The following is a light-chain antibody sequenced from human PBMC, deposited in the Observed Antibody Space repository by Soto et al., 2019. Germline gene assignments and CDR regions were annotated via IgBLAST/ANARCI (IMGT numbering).Light chain of an antibody. Sequence: DIVMTQSPSSLPATVGERVTISCRASQSISNFYNWYQQKPGKPPELLIYHACYLHSAVPSRFSGSGSGTDFTLIISSLQPEDVATYYCQQGYSSPRTFGPGTKVEIK. CDR1: QSISNF. J-gene: IGKJ1*01. V-gene: IGKV1-39*01. CDR2: HAC. CDR3: QQGYSSPRT.